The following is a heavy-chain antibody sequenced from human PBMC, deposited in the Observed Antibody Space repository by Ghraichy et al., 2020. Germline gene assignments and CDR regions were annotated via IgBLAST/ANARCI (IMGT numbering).Heavy chain of an antibody. CDR1: GGSFSGYY. J-gene: IGHJ5*01. CDR2: INHSGSA. CDR3: ASLVSSPVDS. V-gene: IGHV4-34*01. Sequence: SQTLSLTCAVYGGSFSGYYWSWVRQPPGKGLEWIGEINHSGSANYNPSLKSRVIISIDTSKTQFSLKLTSVTAADTAVYYCASLVSSPVDSWGQGTLVTVSS. D-gene: IGHD1-14*01.